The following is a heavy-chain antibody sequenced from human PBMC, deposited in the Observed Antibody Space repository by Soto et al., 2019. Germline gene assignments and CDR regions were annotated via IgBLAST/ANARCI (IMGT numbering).Heavy chain of an antibody. D-gene: IGHD3-10*01. Sequence: QVQLQESGPGLVKPSETLSLTCTVSGGSISSYYWSWIRQPPGKGLEWIGYIYYSGSTNYNPSLXGXAXIXXDTSKTQFSLKLSSVTAADTAVYYCARVWGGAFDIWGQGTMVTVSS. CDR2: IYYSGST. J-gene: IGHJ3*02. CDR1: GGSISSYY. CDR3: ARVWGGAFDI. V-gene: IGHV4-59*01.